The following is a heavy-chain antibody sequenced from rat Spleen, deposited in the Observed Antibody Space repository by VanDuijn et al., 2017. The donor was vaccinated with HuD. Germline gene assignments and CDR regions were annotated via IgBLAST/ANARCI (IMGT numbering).Heavy chain of an antibody. CDR3: TRARRAQFGVGVMDA. CDR2: ITNTGGST. D-gene: IGHD4-3*01. Sequence: EVQLVESGGGLVQPGRSLKLSCVASGFTFNNYWMTWIRQAPGKGLEWVASITNTGGSTYYPDSVKGRFTISRDNAKSTLYLQMNSLRSEDTATYYCTRARRAQFGVGVMDAWGQGASVTVSS. CDR1: GFTFNNYW. V-gene: IGHV5-31*01. J-gene: IGHJ4*01.